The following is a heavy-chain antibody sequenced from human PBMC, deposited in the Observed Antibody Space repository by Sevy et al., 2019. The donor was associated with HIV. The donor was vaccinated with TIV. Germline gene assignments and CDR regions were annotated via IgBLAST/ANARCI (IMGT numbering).Heavy chain of an antibody. CDR1: GFTFSSYS. CDR3: ARYALDYVWGNTYNWFDP. D-gene: IGHD3-16*01. Sequence: GSLRLSCAASGFTFSSYSMNWVRQAPGKGLEWISYISSSSSTIYYADSVKGRFTISRDNAKNSLYLQMNSLRDEDTAVYYCARYALDYVWGNTYNWFDPWGQGTLVTVSS. CDR2: ISSSSSTI. J-gene: IGHJ5*02. V-gene: IGHV3-48*02.